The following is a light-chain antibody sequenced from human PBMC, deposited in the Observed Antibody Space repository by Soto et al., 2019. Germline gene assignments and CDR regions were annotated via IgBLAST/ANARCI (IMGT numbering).Light chain of an antibody. CDR3: TSKTSRSYVV. J-gene: IGLJ2*01. CDR1: SSDVGGYNY. V-gene: IGLV2-14*01. Sequence: QSALTQPASVSGSPGQSITISCTGTSSDVGGYNYVSWYQQQPGTAPKLMIYEVSNRPSGVSHRFSGSKSGNTASLTISGLQAEDEADYYCTSKTSRSYVVFGGGTKVTVL. CDR2: EVS.